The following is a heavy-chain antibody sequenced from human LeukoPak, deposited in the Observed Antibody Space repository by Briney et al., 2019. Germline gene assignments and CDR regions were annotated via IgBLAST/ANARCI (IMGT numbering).Heavy chain of an antibody. CDR1: GFTFSSYW. J-gene: IGHJ6*03. D-gene: IGHD3-16*02. CDR3: ARSATIAFRYEAYYYYYMDV. V-gene: IGHV3-74*01. CDR2: INPDGSTT. Sequence: GGSLRLSCAASGFTFSSYWMHWVRQAPGKGLVWVSRINPDGSTTTYADSVKGRFTISRDNAKNTLNLQMNSLRAEDTGVYYCARSATIAFRYEAYYYYYMDVWGKGTTVTVSS.